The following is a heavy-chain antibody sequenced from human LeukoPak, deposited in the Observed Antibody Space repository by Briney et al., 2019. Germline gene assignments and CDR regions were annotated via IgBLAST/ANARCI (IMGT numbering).Heavy chain of an antibody. V-gene: IGHV4-30-2*01. CDR2: IYHSGST. D-gene: IGHD3-10*01. J-gene: IGHJ4*02. CDR1: GGSISSGGYS. Sequence: SQTLSLTCALSGGSISSGGYSWSWLRQPPGKGLEGFGYIYHSGSTYYNPSLKSRVTISVDRSKIQFSLKLSSVTAADTAVYYCARGTYYYGSGSYYYDYWGQGTLVTVSS. CDR3: ARGTYYYGSGSYYYDY.